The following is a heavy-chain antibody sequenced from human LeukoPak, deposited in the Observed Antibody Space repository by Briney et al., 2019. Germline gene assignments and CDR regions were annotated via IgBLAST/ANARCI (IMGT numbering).Heavy chain of an antibody. CDR3: ARDRYYYDSSGYSIFDY. CDR1: GGSINSGSYY. V-gene: IGHV4-61*02. J-gene: IGHJ4*02. D-gene: IGHD3-22*01. CDR2: IYTSGST. Sequence: PSETLSLTCTVSGGSINSGSYYWSWIRQPAGKGLEWIGRIYTSGSTNYNPSLKSRVTMSVDTSKNQFSLKLSSVTAADTAVYYCARDRYYYDSSGYSIFDYWGQGTLVTVSS.